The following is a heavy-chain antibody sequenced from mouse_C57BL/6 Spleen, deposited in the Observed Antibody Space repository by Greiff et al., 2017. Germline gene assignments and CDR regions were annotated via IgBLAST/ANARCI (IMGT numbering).Heavy chain of an antibody. D-gene: IGHD1-1*01. J-gene: IGHJ2*01. V-gene: IGHV1-42*01. Sequence: EVQLQQSGPELVKPGASVKISCKASGYSFTGYYMNWVKQSPEKSLEWIGEINPSTGGTTYNQKFKAKATLTVDKSSSTAYMQLKSLTSEDSAVYYCARSGTVVATNFDYWGQGTTLTVSS. CDR3: ARSGTVVATNFDY. CDR2: INPSTGGT. CDR1: GYSFTGYY.